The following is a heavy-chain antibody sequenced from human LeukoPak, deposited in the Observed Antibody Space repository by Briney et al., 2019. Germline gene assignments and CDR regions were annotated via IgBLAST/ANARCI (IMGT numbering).Heavy chain of an antibody. CDR1: GQSLSANY. D-gene: IGHD2/OR15-2a*01. CDR2: IKPSGGR. V-gene: IGHV4-34*01. Sequence: SETLSLTCGVFGQSLSANYWSWIRQPPGKGLEWIGEIKPSGGRHDNPSLKSRVTISVDTANNQVSLNMTTPTAADTAVYFCVRGGPFHTFDYWGQGTLVSVSS. J-gene: IGHJ4*02. CDR3: VRGGPFHTFDY.